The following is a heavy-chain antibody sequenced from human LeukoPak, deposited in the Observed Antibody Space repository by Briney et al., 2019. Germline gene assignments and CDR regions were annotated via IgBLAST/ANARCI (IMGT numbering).Heavy chain of an antibody. CDR3: ASRGLYCSSTSCYTVWFDY. CDR1: GGSISTNHY. V-gene: IGHV4-4*07. D-gene: IGHD2-2*02. J-gene: IGHJ4*02. CDR2: IYISGST. Sequence: SETLSLTCTVSGGSISTNHYWSWIRQPAGKGLEWIGRIYISGSTNYNPSLQSRITVSVDTSKNQFSLKLRSVTAADTAVYYCASRGLYCSSTSCYTVWFDYWGQGTLVTVSS.